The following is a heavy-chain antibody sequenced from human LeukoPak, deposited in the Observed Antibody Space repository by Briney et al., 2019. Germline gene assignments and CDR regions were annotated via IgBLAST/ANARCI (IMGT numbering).Heavy chain of an antibody. Sequence: SETLSLTCAVSGYSISSGYYWGWIRQPPGKGLEWIGSIYHSGSTYYNPPLKSRVTISVDTSKNQLSLKLSSVTAADMAVYYCARYSHYFDYWGQGTLVTVSS. CDR1: GYSISSGYY. D-gene: IGHD6-13*01. V-gene: IGHV4-38-2*01. CDR3: ARYSHYFDY. CDR2: IYHSGST. J-gene: IGHJ4*02.